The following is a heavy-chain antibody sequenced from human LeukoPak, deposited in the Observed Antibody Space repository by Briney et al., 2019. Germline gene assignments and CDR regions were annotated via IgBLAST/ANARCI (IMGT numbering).Heavy chain of an antibody. J-gene: IGHJ4*02. V-gene: IGHV3-33*01. CDR2: VWYDGSNI. CDR3: ARGGHSGTYYYAY. CDR1: GFTFSTYG. D-gene: IGHD1-26*01. Sequence: PGRSLRLSCAASGFTFSTYGMHWVRQAPGKGLEWVAVVWYDGSNIHYVDSVKGRFTISRDNSKSTLYLQMNSLTAEDTAVYYCARGGHSGTYYYAYWGQGTLVTVSS.